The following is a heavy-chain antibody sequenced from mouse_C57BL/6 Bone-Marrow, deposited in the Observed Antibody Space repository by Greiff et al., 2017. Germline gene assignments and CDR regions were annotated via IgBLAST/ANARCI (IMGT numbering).Heavy chain of an antibody. CDR2: ISSGGDYI. J-gene: IGHJ2*01. CDR3: TRDGNWDDFDY. D-gene: IGHD4-1*01. Sequence: EVKVVESGEGLVKPGGSLKLSCAASGFTFSSYAMSWVRQTPEKRLEWVAYISSGGDYIYYADTVKGRFTISRDNARNTLYLQMSSLKSEDTAMYYCTRDGNWDDFDYWGQGTTLTVSS. CDR1: GFTFSSYA. V-gene: IGHV5-9-1*02.